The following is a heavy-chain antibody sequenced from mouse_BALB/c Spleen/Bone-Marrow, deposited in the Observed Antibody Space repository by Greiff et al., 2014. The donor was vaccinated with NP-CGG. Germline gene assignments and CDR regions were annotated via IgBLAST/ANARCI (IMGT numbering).Heavy chain of an antibody. V-gene: IGHV3-5*02. CDR3: ARYLGAYFDY. D-gene: IGHD1-1*01. CDR2: IYYSGTI. CDR1: GISITTGNYR. Sequence: VQLQQSGPGLVKPSQTVSLTCTATGISITTGNYRWSWIRQFPGNKLEWIGYIYYSGTITYNPSLTSRTTITRDTSRNQFFLEMNSLTAEDTATYYCARYLGAYFDYWGQGTSLTVSS. J-gene: IGHJ2*02.